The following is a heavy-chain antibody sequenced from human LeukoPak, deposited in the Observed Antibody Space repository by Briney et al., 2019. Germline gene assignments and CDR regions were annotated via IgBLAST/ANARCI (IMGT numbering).Heavy chain of an antibody. D-gene: IGHD3-16*01. CDR3: ARGLLTGGDWYFDL. V-gene: IGHV1-18*01. Sequence: ASVKVSCKASGYTFTSYGISWVRQAPGQGLEWMGWISAYNGNTNYAQKLQGRVTMTRDTSISTVYMELRTLRSDDTAVYFCARGLLTGGDWYFDLWGRGTLVTASS. CDR2: ISAYNGNT. J-gene: IGHJ2*01. CDR1: GYTFTSYG.